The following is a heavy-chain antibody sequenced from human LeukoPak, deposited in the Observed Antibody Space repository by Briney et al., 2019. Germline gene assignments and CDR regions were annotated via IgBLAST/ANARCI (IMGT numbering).Heavy chain of an antibody. V-gene: IGHV3-9*03. J-gene: IGHJ4*02. CDR1: GFTFDDYA. Sequence: QPGRSLRLSXAASGFTFDDYAMHWVGQAPGKGLEWVSGISWNSGSICYADSVKGRFTISRDNAKNSLYLQMNSLRAEDMALYYCAKGSCTNGVCYLHYWGQGTLVTVSS. CDR2: ISWNSGSI. CDR3: AKGSCTNGVCYLHY. D-gene: IGHD2-8*01.